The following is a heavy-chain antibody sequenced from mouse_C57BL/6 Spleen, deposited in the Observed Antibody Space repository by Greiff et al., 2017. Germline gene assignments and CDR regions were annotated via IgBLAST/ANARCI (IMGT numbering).Heavy chain of an antibody. J-gene: IGHJ2*01. Sequence: QVQLQQSGAELVKPGASVKLSCKASGYTFTSYWMHWVKQRPGQGLEWIGMIHPNSGSTNYNEKFKSKATLTVDKSSSTAYMQLSSLTSEDSAVYYCATYYSNYEEVYYFDYWGQGTTLTVSS. D-gene: IGHD2-5*01. CDR3: ATYYSNYEEVYYFDY. V-gene: IGHV1-64*01. CDR1: GYTFTSYW. CDR2: IHPNSGST.